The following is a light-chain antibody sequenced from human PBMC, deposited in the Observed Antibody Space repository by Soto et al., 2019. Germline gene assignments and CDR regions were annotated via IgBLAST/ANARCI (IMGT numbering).Light chain of an antibody. CDR2: DTS. CDR3: LLSYCGARDVV. Sequence: QAVVTQEPSLTVSPGGTVTLTCGSSTGAVTSGHYPYWFQQKPGQAPRTLIYDTSNKHSWTPARFSGSLLGGKAALTLSGAQPEDEAEYYCLLSYCGARDVVFGGGTKLTVL. V-gene: IGLV7-46*01. J-gene: IGLJ2*01. CDR1: TGAVTSGHY.